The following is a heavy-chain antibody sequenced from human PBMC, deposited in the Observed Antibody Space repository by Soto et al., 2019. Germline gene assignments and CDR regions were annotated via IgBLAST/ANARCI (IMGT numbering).Heavy chain of an antibody. V-gene: IGHV6-1*01. CDR3: AREGAKLLQSGGVAFDI. CDR2: TYYRSKWYY. Sequence: PSQTLSLTCAISGDSVSSNSAAWNWIRQSPSRGLEWLGRTYYRSKWYYDYAVSVKSRITLNPDTSKNQLSLQLNSVTPEDTAVYYCAREGAKLLQSGGVAFDIWGQGKMGSVSS. J-gene: IGHJ3*02. D-gene: IGHD2-15*01. CDR1: GDSVSSNSAA.